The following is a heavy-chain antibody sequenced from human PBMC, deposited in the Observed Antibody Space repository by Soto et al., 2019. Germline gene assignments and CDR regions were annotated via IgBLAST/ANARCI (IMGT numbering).Heavy chain of an antibody. CDR3: ARVGYCTTTSCYAFDP. V-gene: IGHV1-2*04. CDR1: GYTFTGYY. Sequence: QVQLVQSGAEVKKPGASVKVSCKASGYTFTGYYIHWVRQAPGQGLEWMGWINPKSGGTNYAQKFQGWVTMTRDTPTSTAYMELSRLKSDDTAVYYCARVGYCTTTSCYAFDPWGQGTLVTVPS. J-gene: IGHJ5*02. CDR2: INPKSGGT. D-gene: IGHD2-2*01.